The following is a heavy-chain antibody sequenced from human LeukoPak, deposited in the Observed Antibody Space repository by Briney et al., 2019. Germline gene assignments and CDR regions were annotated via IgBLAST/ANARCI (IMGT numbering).Heavy chain of an antibody. J-gene: IGHJ4*02. CDR2: INHSGST. D-gene: IGHD6-6*01. CDR3: ARGTAARQIDY. V-gene: IGHV4-34*01. CDR1: GGSFSGYY. Sequence: SETLSLTCAVYGGSFSGYYWSWIRQPSGKGLEWIGEINHSGSTNYNPSLKSRVTISVDTSKNQFSLKLSSVTAADTAVYYCARGTAARQIDYWGQGTLVTVSS.